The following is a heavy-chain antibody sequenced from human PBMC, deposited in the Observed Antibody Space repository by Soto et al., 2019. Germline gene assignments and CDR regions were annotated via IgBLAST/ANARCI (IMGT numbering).Heavy chain of an antibody. CDR3: ALYSGKYSGLGPS. Sequence: SVKVSCKASGGTFSSYTISWVRQAPGQGLEWMGRIIPILGIANYAQKFQGRVTITSDTSASTAYMELSSLRSEDTALFYCALYSGKYSGLGPSWGQGTLVTVSS. V-gene: IGHV1-69*02. CDR2: IIPILGIA. CDR1: GGTFSSYT. J-gene: IGHJ5*02. D-gene: IGHD1-26*01.